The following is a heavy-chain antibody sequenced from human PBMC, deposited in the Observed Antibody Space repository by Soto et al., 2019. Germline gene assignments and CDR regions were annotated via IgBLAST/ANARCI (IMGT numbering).Heavy chain of an antibody. CDR3: ARDCSGGSCYDGFDY. J-gene: IGHJ4*02. CDR1: GFTFSSYS. V-gene: IGHV3-48*01. Sequence: GGSLRLSCAASGFTFSSYSMNWVRQAPGKGLEWVSYISSSSSTIYYADSVKGRFIISRDNAKNSLYLQMNSLRAEDTAVYYCARDCSGGSCYDGFDYWGQGTLVTVSS. D-gene: IGHD2-15*01. CDR2: ISSSSSTI.